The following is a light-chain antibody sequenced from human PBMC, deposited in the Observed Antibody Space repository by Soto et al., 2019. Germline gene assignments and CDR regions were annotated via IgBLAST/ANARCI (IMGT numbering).Light chain of an antibody. Sequence: EIVMTESPATPSVSPGESATLSFRASQSVSSNLAWYQQKPGQATRXFIYGESTRATGISARFSGTGSGTELTLPTSSPASPDFPVYYRPKYHPSPPPWTFPRGTQVEIK. V-gene: IGKV3-15*01. CDR3: PKYHPSPPPWT. CDR1: QSVSSN. J-gene: IGKJ1*01. CDR2: GES.